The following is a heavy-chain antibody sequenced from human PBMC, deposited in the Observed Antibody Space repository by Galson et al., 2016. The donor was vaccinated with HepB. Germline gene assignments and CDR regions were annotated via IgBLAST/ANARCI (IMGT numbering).Heavy chain of an antibody. CDR1: GYTLSEIP. CDR2: FDPEDGGT. V-gene: IGHV1-24*01. J-gene: IGHJ5*02. CDR3: ATWSQWRGVFDP. D-gene: IGHD6-19*01. Sequence: SVKVSCKVSGYTLSEIPVHWVRQAPGKGLEWLGGFDPEDGGTIYAQRLQGRVTMTEDPATDTAYMELSSLRSEDTAEYYCATWSQWRGVFDPWGQGTLVTVSS.